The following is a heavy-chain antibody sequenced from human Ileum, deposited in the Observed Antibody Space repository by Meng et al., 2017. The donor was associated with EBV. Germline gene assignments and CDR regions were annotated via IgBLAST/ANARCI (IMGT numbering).Heavy chain of an antibody. V-gene: IGHV4-39*01. CDR2: IYYSGST. D-gene: IGHD3-3*01. CDR3: ARRYYGVPFDN. J-gene: IGHJ4*02. CDR1: GASSTGSSQW. Sequence: PGQGLGTPSATLSLTCSSPGASSTGSSQWWGWIRQPPGKGLEWVGTIYYSGSTFYNPSLKSRVTISLDTSKNQFSLKVSSVTAADTAVYYCARRYYGVPFDNWGQGTLVTVSS.